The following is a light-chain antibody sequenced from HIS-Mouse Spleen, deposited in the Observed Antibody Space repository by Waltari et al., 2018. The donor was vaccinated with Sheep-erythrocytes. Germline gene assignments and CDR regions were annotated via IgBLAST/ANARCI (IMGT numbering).Light chain of an antibody. CDR3: YSTDSSGNHWV. CDR2: EDS. V-gene: IGLV3-10*01. Sequence: SYELTRPPSVSVSPGQTARITCSGDALPKKYAYWYQPKSGQAPLLVIYEDSKRPPGVPWRISGSNSGTNGPLAISGAQVEDEADYYCYSTDSSGNHWVFGGGTKLTVL. J-gene: IGLJ3*02. CDR1: ALPKKY.